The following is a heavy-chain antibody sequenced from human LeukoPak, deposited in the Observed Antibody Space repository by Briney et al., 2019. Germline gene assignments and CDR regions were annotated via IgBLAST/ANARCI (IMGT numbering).Heavy chain of an antibody. CDR1: GGSFSGYY. J-gene: IGHJ4*02. D-gene: IGHD3-10*01. Sequence: SETLSLTCAVYGGSFSGYYWSWIRQPPGKGLEWIGEINHSGSTNYNPSLKSRVTISVDTSKNQFSLKLSSVTAADTAVYYCARGKGFGELFGWGQGTLVTVSS. V-gene: IGHV4-34*01. CDR3: ARGKGFGELFG. CDR2: INHSGST.